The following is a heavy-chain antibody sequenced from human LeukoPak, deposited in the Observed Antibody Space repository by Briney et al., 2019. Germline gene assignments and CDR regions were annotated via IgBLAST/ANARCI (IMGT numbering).Heavy chain of an antibody. CDR2: INHSGST. J-gene: IGHJ4*02. CDR1: GGSFSGYY. V-gene: IGHV4-34*01. D-gene: IGHD6-19*01. CDR3: ASSIFGGYPDY. Sequence: SETLSLTCAVYGGSFSGYYWSWIRQPPGKGLEWIGEINHSGSTNYNPSLKSRVTISVDTSKNQFSLKLSSVTAADTAVYYCASSIFGGYPDYWGQGTLVTVSS.